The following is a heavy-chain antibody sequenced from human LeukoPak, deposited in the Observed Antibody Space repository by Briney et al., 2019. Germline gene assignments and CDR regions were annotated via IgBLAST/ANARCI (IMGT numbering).Heavy chain of an antibody. CDR2: IYYSGST. D-gene: IGHD3-16*01. Sequence: SQTLSLTCTVSGGSISSGGYYWSWIRQHPGRGLEWIGYIYYSGSTYYNPSLKSRVTISVDTSKNQFSLKLSSVTAADTAVYYCARARIRGKVPNWFDPWGQGTLVTVSS. CDR3: ARARIRGKVPNWFDP. CDR1: GGSISSGGYY. V-gene: IGHV4-31*03. J-gene: IGHJ5*02.